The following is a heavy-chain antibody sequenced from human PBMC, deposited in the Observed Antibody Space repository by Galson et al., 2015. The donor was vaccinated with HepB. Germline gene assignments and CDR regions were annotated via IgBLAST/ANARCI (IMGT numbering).Heavy chain of an antibody. J-gene: IGHJ4*02. Sequence: SQRLSCAASGFIFSIYAMSWVRQAPGKGLEWVSSVGGGFGTTYYADSVKGRFTISGDISKNTLYLQMNSLRTEDTAVYYCAKDRWFSGDSSSGLDSWGQGTLVTVSS. CDR2: VGGGFGTT. CDR3: AKDRWFSGDSSSGLDS. V-gene: IGHV3-23*01. D-gene: IGHD6-6*01. CDR1: GFIFSIYA.